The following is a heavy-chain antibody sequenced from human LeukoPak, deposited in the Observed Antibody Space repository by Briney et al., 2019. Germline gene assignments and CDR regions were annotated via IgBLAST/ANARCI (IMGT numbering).Heavy chain of an antibody. Sequence: SETLSLTCTVSGGSIRSYYWSWIRQPPGKGLEWIGYIYYSGSTNYNPSLKSRVTISVDTSKNQFSLKLSSVTAADTAVYYCARGGGYYGSGTDFDYWGQGTLVTVSS. V-gene: IGHV4-59*01. D-gene: IGHD3-10*01. CDR2: IYYSGST. CDR1: GGSIRSYY. J-gene: IGHJ4*02. CDR3: ARGGGYYGSGTDFDY.